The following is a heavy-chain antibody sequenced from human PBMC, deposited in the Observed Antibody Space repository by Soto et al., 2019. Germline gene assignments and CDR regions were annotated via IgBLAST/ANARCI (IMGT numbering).Heavy chain of an antibody. CDR1: GFTFSSYS. Sequence: GGSLRLSCAASGFTFSSYSMNWVRQAPGKGLEWVSSISSSSSYIYYADSVKGRFTISRDNAKNSLYLQMNSLRAEDTAVYYCAREDPRDYDPDYWGQGTLVTVSS. CDR2: ISSSSSYI. CDR3: AREDPRDYDPDY. J-gene: IGHJ4*02. V-gene: IGHV3-21*01. D-gene: IGHD3-16*01.